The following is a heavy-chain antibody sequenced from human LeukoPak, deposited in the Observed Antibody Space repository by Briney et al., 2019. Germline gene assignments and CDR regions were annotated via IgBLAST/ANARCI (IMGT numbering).Heavy chain of an antibody. Sequence: GGSLRLSCAASGFTFSSYAMHWVRQAPGKGLEWVAVISYDGSNKYYADSVKGRFTISRDNSKNTLYLQMNILRAEDTAVYYCARLQIVVVTASTFDYWGQGTLVTVSS. CDR1: GFTFSSYA. CDR3: ARLQIVVVTASTFDY. V-gene: IGHV3-30-3*01. J-gene: IGHJ4*02. CDR2: ISYDGSNK. D-gene: IGHD2-21*02.